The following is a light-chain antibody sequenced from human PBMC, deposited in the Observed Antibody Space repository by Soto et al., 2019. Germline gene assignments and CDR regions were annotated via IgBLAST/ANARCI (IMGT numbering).Light chain of an antibody. J-gene: IGKJ4*01. CDR2: AAS. V-gene: IGKV3-15*01. CDR1: QSVSSY. CDR3: QQYNIYRSSLT. Sequence: EIVMTQSPSTLSVSPGDRATLSCRASQSVSSYLAWYQQKPGQAPRLLIYAASTLPTGIPARFSGSGSGTEFTLTISSRRFEALEVSYYQQYNIYRSSLTFGGGTKVEIK.